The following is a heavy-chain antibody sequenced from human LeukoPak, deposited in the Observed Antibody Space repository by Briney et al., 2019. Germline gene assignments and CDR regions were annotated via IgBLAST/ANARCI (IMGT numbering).Heavy chain of an antibody. D-gene: IGHD3-22*01. CDR2: IYPGDSDT. CDR1: GYSFTSYW. V-gene: IGHV5-51*01. J-gene: IGHJ4*02. Sequence: GESLKISCKGSGYSFTSYWIGWVRQMPGKGLEWMGIIYPGDSDTRYSPSFQGQVTISADKSISTAYLQWSTLKASDTAIYYCARRVDTSGWLRFDYWGQGTLVTASS. CDR3: ARRVDTSGWLRFDY.